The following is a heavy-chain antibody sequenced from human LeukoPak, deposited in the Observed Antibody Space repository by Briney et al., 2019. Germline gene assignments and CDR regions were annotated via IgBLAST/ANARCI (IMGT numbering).Heavy chain of an antibody. V-gene: IGHV4-39*07. CDR3: ARASVAGHPFDY. J-gene: IGHJ4*02. D-gene: IGHD6-19*01. Sequence: PSETLSLTCTVSGGSISSSSYYWGWIRQPPGKGLEWIGSIYYSGSTYYNPSLKSRVTISVDTSKNQFSLKLSSVTAADTAVYYCARASVAGHPFDYWGQGTLVTVSS. CDR1: GGSISSSSYY. CDR2: IYYSGST.